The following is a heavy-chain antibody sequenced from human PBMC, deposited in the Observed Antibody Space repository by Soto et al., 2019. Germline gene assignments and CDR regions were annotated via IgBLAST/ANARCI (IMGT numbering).Heavy chain of an antibody. CDR2: ISSSSSYT. CDR1: GFTFSDYY. CDR3: ARDKSRRVHTYSSSWYYFDY. J-gene: IGHJ4*02. D-gene: IGHD6-13*01. V-gene: IGHV3-11*06. Sequence: GGSLRLSCAASGFTFSDYYMSWIRQAPGKGLEWVSYISSSSSYTNYADSVKGRFTISRDNAKNSLYLQMNSLRAEDTAVYYCARDKSRRVHTYSSSWYYFDYWGQGTLVTVSS.